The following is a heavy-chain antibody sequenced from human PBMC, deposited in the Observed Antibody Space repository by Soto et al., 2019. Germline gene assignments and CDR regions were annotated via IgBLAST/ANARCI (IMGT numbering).Heavy chain of an antibody. D-gene: IGHD6-13*01. CDR3: AKAPRGGSSWSYYFDY. V-gene: IGHV3-9*01. J-gene: IGHJ4*02. Sequence: EVQLVESGGGLEQPGRSLRLSCAASGFTFDDYAMHWVRHAPGKGLEWVSGISWNSGRIVYADSVKGRFTISRDNAKNSLYLQMNSLRPEDTALFSCAKAPRGGSSWSYYFDYWGQGTQVTVSS. CDR1: GFTFDDYA. CDR2: ISWNSGRI.